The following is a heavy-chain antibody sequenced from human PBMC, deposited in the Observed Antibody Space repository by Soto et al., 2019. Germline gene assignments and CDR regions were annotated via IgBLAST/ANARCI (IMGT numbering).Heavy chain of an antibody. V-gene: IGHV3-7*01. CDR2: IKQDGSEK. CDR3: ARDRRDGSGWYTNWFDP. Sequence: GGSLRLSCAASGFTFSSYWMSWVRQAPGKGLEWVANIKQDGSEKYYVDSVKGRFTISRDNAKNSLYLQMNSLRAEDTAVYYCARDRRDGSGWYTNWFDPWGQGTLVTVSS. J-gene: IGHJ5*02. CDR1: GFTFSSYW. D-gene: IGHD6-19*01.